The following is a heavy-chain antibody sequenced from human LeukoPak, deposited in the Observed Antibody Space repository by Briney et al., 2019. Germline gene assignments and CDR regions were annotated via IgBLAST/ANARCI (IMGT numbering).Heavy chain of an antibody. CDR2: ISGGGSSI. CDR3: TKGVIVVVPAARGFEY. J-gene: IGHJ4*02. V-gene: IGHV3-23*01. D-gene: IGHD2-2*01. Sequence: GALRLSCAASGFTFSSYAMSWVRQAPGRGLEWVSVISGGGSSIHYADSVKGRFTISRDNSKNTLYLQMNGLRAEDTAVYYCTKGVIVVVPAARGFEYWGQGTRVTVSS. CDR1: GFTFSSYA.